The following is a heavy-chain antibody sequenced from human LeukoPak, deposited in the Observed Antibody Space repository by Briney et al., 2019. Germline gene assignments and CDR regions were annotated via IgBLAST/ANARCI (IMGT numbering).Heavy chain of an antibody. V-gene: IGHV3-7*01. CDR1: GFTFSSYW. Sequence: VGSLRLSCAASGFTFSSYWMSWVRQAPGKGLEWVANIKQDGSEKYYVDSVKGRFTISRDNAKNSLYLQMNSLRAEDTAVYYCAKDGPKYCSSTSCYTDYWGQGTLVTVSS. J-gene: IGHJ4*02. CDR2: IKQDGSEK. D-gene: IGHD2-2*02. CDR3: AKDGPKYCSSTSCYTDY.